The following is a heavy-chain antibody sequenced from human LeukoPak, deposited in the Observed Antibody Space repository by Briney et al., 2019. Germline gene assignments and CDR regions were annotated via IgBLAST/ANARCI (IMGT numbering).Heavy chain of an antibody. J-gene: IGHJ4*02. V-gene: IGHV3-11*04. Sequence: GGSLRLSCAATGFTFSDYYMSWIRQAPGKGLEWVSYISSSGSTIYYADSVKGRFTISRDNAKNSLYLQMNSLRAEDTAVYYCARGTKLGYYDSSGSLGYWGQGTLVTVSS. CDR3: ARGTKLGYYDSSGSLGY. CDR2: ISSSGSTI. D-gene: IGHD3-22*01. CDR1: GFTFSDYY.